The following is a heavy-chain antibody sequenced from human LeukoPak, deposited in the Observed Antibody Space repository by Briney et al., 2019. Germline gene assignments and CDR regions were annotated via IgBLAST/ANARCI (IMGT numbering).Heavy chain of an antibody. D-gene: IGHD2-2*01. CDR2: IIPIFGTA. J-gene: IGHJ6*02. Sequence: ASVKVSCKASGGTFSSYAISWVRQAPGQGLEWMGGIIPIFGTANYAQKFQGRVTITADESTSTAYMELSSLRSEDTAVYYCASLHCSSTSCYSTYYYYGMDVWGQGTTVTVSS. CDR3: ASLHCSSTSCYSTYYYYGMDV. CDR1: GGTFSSYA. V-gene: IGHV1-69*13.